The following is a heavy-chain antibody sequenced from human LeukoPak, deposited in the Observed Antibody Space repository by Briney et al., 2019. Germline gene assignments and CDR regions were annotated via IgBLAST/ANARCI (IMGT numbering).Heavy chain of an antibody. Sequence: PSETLSLTCAVYGGSFSGYYWSWIRQPPGKGLERIGEINHSGSTNYNPSLKSRVTISVDTSKNQFSLKLSSVTAADTAVYYCARGRVIRSGSYYKNWFDPWGQGTLVTVSS. CDR1: GGSFSGYY. V-gene: IGHV4-34*01. CDR2: INHSGST. CDR3: ARGRVIRSGSYYKNWFDP. D-gene: IGHD3-10*01. J-gene: IGHJ5*02.